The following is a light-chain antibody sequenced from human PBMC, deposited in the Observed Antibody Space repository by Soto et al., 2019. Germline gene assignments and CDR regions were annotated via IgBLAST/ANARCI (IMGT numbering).Light chain of an antibody. Sequence: DIQMTQSPSSLSASVGERVTITCRASQSISSYLNWYQQKPGKAPKLLIYAASSLQSGVPSRFSGSGSGTDFTLTISSLQPEDFATYYCQQSYSTPPTFGGGTEVEIK. V-gene: IGKV1-39*01. CDR1: QSISSY. J-gene: IGKJ4*01. CDR3: QQSYSTPPT. CDR2: AAS.